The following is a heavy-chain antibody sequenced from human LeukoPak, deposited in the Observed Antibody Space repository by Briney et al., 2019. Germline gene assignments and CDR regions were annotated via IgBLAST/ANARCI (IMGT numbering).Heavy chain of an antibody. Sequence: SETLSLTCTVSGGSISSNYWSWIRQPPGTGLEWIGYIYYSGSTNYNPSLKSRVTISVDTSKNQFSLKLSSVTAADTAVYYCARDAVRGSQSAFDIWGQGTMVTVSS. CDR2: IYYSGST. CDR1: GGSISSNY. D-gene: IGHD3-10*01. CDR3: ARDAVRGSQSAFDI. J-gene: IGHJ3*02. V-gene: IGHV4-59*01.